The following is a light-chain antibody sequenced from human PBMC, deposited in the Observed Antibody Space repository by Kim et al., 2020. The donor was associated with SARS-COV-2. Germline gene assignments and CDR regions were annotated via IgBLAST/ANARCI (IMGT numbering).Light chain of an antibody. V-gene: IGKV4-1*01. CDR2: WAS. Sequence: DIVMTQSPDSLAVSLGERATINCKSSQSVLFRSNNKNCLAWYQQKPGQPPKLLIYWASIRESGVPDRFSGSGSGTDFTLTISGLQAEDVAVYYCQQYYTTPYTFGQGTKLEI. CDR3: QQYYTTPYT. J-gene: IGKJ2*01. CDR1: QSVLFRSNNKNC.